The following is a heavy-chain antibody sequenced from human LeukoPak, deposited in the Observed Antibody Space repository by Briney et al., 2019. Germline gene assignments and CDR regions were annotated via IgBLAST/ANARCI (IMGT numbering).Heavy chain of an antibody. CDR2: ISSSSSYI. V-gene: IGHV3-21*01. Sequence: KPGGSLRLSCAASGFTFSDAWMSWVRQAPGKGLEWVSSISSSSSYIYYADSVKGRFTISRDNAKNSLYLQMNSLRAEDTAVYYCARDPRGDRNYWGQGTLVTVSS. CDR3: ARDPRGDRNY. J-gene: IGHJ4*02. D-gene: IGHD3-10*01. CDR1: GFTFSDAW.